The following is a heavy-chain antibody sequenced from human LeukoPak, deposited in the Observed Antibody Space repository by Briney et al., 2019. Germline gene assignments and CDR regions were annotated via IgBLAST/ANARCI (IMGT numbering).Heavy chain of an antibody. CDR1: GLTFSNCV. V-gene: IGHV3-23*01. D-gene: IGHD5-12*01. J-gene: IGHJ4*02. CDR3: AGGYSDYDFFDS. Sequence: PGGSLRLSCTTPGLTFSNCVMTWVRQSPGKGLEWVSSISPSGGSTFYADSVKDRFTISRDNSKNTLYLQMSSLGAGDTAAYYCAGGYSDYDFFDSWGQGTLVTVSS. CDR2: ISPSGGST.